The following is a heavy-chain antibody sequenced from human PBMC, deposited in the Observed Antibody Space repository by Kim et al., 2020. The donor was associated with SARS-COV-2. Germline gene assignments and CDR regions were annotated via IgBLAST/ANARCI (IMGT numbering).Heavy chain of an antibody. CDR1: GFTFSNYA. V-gene: IGHV3-23*01. CDR2: ISGSGGST. Sequence: GGSLRLSCAASGFTFSNYAMSWVRQAPGKGLEWVSAISGSGGSTYYADSVKGRFTISRDNSKNTLYLQINSLRAEDTAVYYCAKSVLDFWSEPFFDYWGQGTLVTVSS. D-gene: IGHD3-3*01. J-gene: IGHJ4*02. CDR3: AKSVLDFWSEPFFDY.